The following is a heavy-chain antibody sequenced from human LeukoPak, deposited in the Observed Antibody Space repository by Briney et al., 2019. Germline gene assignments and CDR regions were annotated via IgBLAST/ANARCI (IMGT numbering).Heavy chain of an antibody. Sequence: GASVKVSCKASGGTFSSYAISWVRQAPGQGLEWMGGITPIFGTANYAQKFQGRVTITTDEPTSTAYMELSSLRSEDTAVYYCARYIQWSLSSWFDPWGQGTLVTVSS. V-gene: IGHV1-69*05. J-gene: IGHJ5*02. CDR3: ARYIQWSLSSWFDP. CDR1: GGTFSSYA. D-gene: IGHD2-15*01. CDR2: ITPIFGTA.